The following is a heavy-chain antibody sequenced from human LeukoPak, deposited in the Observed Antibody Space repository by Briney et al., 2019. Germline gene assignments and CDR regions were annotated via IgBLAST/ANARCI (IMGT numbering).Heavy chain of an antibody. V-gene: IGHV3-23*01. CDR2: ISNNGVST. D-gene: IGHD3-3*01. CDR3: AKDPEPYDFHYFDY. CDR1: GFTFSSYA. J-gene: IGHJ4*02. Sequence: GGSLRLSCTASGFTFSSYAMSWVRQAPGKGLNWGSTISNNGVSTYYADSMKGRFTVSRGNSRNTLYLQMNSLRAEDTAVYYCAKDPEPYDFHYFDYWGQGTLVAVSS.